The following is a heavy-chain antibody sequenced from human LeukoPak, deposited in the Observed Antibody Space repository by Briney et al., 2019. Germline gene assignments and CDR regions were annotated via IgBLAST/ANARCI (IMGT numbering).Heavy chain of an antibody. D-gene: IGHD6-19*01. CDR3: ATSPPGIAVAGPFDY. V-gene: IGHV3-23*01. J-gene: IGHJ4*02. CDR2: ISGSGGST. Sequence: GGSLRLSCAASGFTFSSYAMSWVRQAPGKGLEWVSAISGSGGSTYYADSVKGRFTISRDNSKKTLYLQMNSLRAEDTAVYYCATSPPGIAVAGPFDYWGQGTLVTVSS. CDR1: GFTFSSYA.